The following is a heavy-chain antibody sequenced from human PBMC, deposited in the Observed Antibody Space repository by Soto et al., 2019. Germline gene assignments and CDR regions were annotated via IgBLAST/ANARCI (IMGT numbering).Heavy chain of an antibody. V-gene: IGHV1-46*01. CDR1: RDTFTSYY. CDR3: ARSSGGNFGIIIEGTNWFDP. J-gene: IGHJ5*02. D-gene: IGHD1-26*01. CDR2: INPHGGST. Sequence: ASVKVSCKAPRDTFTSYYINWVRQAPGQGLEWMGVINPHGGSTAYAQKFKGRVTLTRDTSASTVYMEVSSLTSEDTAMYYCARSSGGNFGIIIEGTNWFDPWGQGTLVTVSS.